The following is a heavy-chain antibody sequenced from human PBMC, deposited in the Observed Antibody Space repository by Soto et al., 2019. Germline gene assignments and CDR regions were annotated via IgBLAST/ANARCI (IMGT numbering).Heavy chain of an antibody. D-gene: IGHD5-12*01. CDR1: GGTFSSYT. Sequence: GASVKVSCKASGGTFSSYTISWVRQAPGQGLEWMGRIIPILGIANYAQKFQGRVTITADKSTSTAYMELSSLRSEDTAVYYCARDRRYSGYDYNYYYGMDVWAQGTTVTVSS. J-gene: IGHJ6*02. V-gene: IGHV1-69*04. CDR2: IIPILGIA. CDR3: ARDRRYSGYDYNYYYGMDV.